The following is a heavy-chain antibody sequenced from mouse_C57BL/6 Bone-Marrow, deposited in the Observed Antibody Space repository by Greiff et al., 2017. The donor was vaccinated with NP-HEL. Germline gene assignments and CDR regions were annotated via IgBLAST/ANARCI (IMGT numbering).Heavy chain of an antibody. CDR1: GYTFTSYW. V-gene: IGHV1-74*01. CDR2: IHPSDSDT. D-gene: IGHD2-3*01. J-gene: IGHJ4*01. Sequence: QVHVKQPGAELVKPGASVKVSCKASGYTFTSYWMHWVKRRPGQGLEWIGRIHPSDSDTNYNQKFKGKATLTVDKSSSTAYMQLSSLTSEDSAVYYCAIWRWLLRGAMDYWGQGTSVTVSS. CDR3: AIWRWLLRGAMDY.